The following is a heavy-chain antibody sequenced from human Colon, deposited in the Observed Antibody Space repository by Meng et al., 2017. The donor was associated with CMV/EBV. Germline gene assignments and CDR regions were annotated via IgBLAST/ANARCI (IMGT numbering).Heavy chain of an antibody. D-gene: IGHD6-6*01. CDR3: VRQYSSSSSLFDY. Sequence: EVQLVESXXDLVQXGGSLRLSCAASGFTFSNHYIHWIREVPGKGLVWISRIDSDGSTTGYADSVKGRFTISRDNAKNTLYLQMNSLRAEDTAVYYCVRQYSSSSSLFDYWGQGTLVTVSS. CDR1: GFTFSNHY. J-gene: IGHJ4*02. V-gene: IGHV3-74*01. CDR2: IDSDGSTT.